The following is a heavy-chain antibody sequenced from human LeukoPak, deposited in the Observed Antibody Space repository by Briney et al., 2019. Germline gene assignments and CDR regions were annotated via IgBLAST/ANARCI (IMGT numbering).Heavy chain of an antibody. J-gene: IGHJ3*02. D-gene: IGHD3-3*01. CDR1: GGSISSYY. CDR2: IYYSGST. Sequence: ADTLSLTCTVSGGSISSYYWSWIPQPPGKGLEWIGYIYYSGSTNYNPSLKSRVTISVDTSKNQFSLKLSSVTAADTAVYYCARELWSGYYHDAFDIWGQGTMVTVSS. CDR3: ARELWSGYYHDAFDI. V-gene: IGHV4-59*01.